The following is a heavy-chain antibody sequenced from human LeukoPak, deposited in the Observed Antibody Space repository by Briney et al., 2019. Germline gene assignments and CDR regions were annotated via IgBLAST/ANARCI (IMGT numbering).Heavy chain of an antibody. CDR3: ARDHGDDAFDI. J-gene: IGHJ3*02. CDR1: GYTSTSYY. V-gene: IGHV1-46*01. Sequence: ASVKVSCKASGYTSTSYYMHWVRQAPGQGLEWMGIINPSGGSTSYAQKFQGRVTMTRDTSISTAYMELRSVRSDDTAVYYCARDHGDDAFDIWGPGTMVTVSS. D-gene: IGHD3-3*01. CDR2: INPSGGST.